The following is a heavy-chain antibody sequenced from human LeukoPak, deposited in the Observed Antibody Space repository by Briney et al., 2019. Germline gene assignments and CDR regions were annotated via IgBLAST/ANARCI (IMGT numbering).Heavy chain of an antibody. D-gene: IGHD3/OR15-3a*01. CDR1: GFKFSRYW. CDR3: ARPFSDLVSSDY. V-gene: IGHV3-7*01. J-gene: IGHJ4*02. CDR2: INQEASEK. Sequence: GGSLRLSCAAPGFKFSRYWMSWVRQAPGKGLEWVANINQEASEKYYVDSVKGRFTISRDNAKNSLYLQMNTLRVEDTAVYYCARPFSDLVSSDYWGQGILVTVSS.